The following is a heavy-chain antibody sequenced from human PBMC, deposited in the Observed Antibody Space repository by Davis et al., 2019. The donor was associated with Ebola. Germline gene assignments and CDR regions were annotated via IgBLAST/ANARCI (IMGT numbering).Heavy chain of an antibody. CDR3: ARDRYGERFFDY. CDR2: ISSDGTNK. CDR1: GFTFITYG. J-gene: IGHJ4*02. V-gene: IGHV3-30*03. D-gene: IGHD3-10*01. Sequence: PGGSLRLSCAASGFTFITYGMHWVRQAPGKGLEWVAVISSDGTNKYYADSVKGRCTISRDNFKNTLYLQMNSLRAEDTAVYFCARDRYGERFFDYWGQGTLVTVSS.